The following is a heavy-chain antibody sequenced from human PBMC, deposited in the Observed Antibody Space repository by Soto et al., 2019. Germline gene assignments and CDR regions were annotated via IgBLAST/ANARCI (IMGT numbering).Heavy chain of an antibody. CDR1: GFSLSAYGMC. CDR2: IDFDDDR. V-gene: IGHV2-70*01. D-gene: IGHD6-13*01. Sequence: SGPTLVNPTQTLTLTCTFSGFSLSAYGMCVTWLRQPPGKALEWLALIDFDDDRFYSTSLQTRLSISRDTSKNQVVLRMTNMDPTDTATYYCGRIPGSRWGVDHWGQGTLVTVSS. CDR3: GRIPGSRWGVDH. J-gene: IGHJ4*02.